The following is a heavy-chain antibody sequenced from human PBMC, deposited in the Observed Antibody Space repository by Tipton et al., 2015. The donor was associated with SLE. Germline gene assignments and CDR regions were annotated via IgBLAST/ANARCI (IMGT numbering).Heavy chain of an antibody. Sequence: TLSLTCSVSGDSVSGVGSYWSWLRQHPGQGLEWIGYISYNAYPFYNPSLKSRLTISVDTSQNQFSPSLSSLTAADTAVYYCARAHDYNDFYYFDYWGQGTLVTVSS. CDR2: ISYNAYP. CDR3: ARAHDYNDFYYFDY. V-gene: IGHV4-31*03. J-gene: IGHJ4*02. CDR1: GDSVSGVGSY. D-gene: IGHD4-17*01.